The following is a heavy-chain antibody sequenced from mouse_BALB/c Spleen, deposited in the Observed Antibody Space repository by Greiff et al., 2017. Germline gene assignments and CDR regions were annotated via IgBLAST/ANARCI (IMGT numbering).Heavy chain of an antibody. J-gene: IGHJ2*01. D-gene: IGHD1-1*01. CDR3: TRGGNYGTLDY. V-gene: IGHV6-6*02. CDR2: IRLKSNNYAT. CDR1: GFTFSNYW. Sequence: EVKVEESGGGLVQPGGSMKLSCVASGFTFSNYWMNWVRQSPEKGLEWVAEIRLKSNNYATHYAESVKGRFTISRDDSKSSVYLQMNNLRAEDTGIYYCTRGGNYGTLDYWGQGTTLTVSS.